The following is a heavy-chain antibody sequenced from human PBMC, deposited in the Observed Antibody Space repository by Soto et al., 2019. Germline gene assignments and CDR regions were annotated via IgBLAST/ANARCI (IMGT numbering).Heavy chain of an antibody. V-gene: IGHV1-69*13. D-gene: IGHD6-13*01. J-gene: IGHJ6*02. Sequence: SVKVSCKASGGTFSSYAISWVRQAPGQGLEWMGGVIPIFGTANYAQKFQGRVTITADESTSTAYMELSSLRSEDTAVYYCARDYWYSSSWYDYYYYYRMDVWGQGTTVTVSS. CDR2: VIPIFGTA. CDR3: ARDYWYSSSWYDYYYYYRMDV. CDR1: GGTFSSYA.